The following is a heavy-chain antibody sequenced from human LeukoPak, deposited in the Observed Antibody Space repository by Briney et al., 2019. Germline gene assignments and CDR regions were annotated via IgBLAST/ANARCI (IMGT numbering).Heavy chain of an antibody. CDR2: ISYDGSNK. J-gene: IGHJ4*02. CDR3: ARPTDREWLVPGNF. CDR1: GFTFSSYA. D-gene: IGHD3-3*01. Sequence: PGGSLRLSCAASGFTFSSYAMHWVRQAPGKGLEWVAVISYDGSNKYYADSVKGRFTISRDNSKNTLYLQMNSLRAEDTAVYYCARPTDREWLVPGNFWGQGTLVTVSS. V-gene: IGHV3-30-3*01.